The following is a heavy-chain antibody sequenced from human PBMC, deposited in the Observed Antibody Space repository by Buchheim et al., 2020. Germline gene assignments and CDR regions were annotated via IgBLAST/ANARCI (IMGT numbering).Heavy chain of an antibody. CDR3: ARHPNYGSGSCFDY. CDR2: TYYSGRS. J-gene: IGHJ4*02. V-gene: IGHV4-31*03. Sequence: QVQLQESGPGLVKPSQTLSLTCTVSGGSISGGDYFWSWIRQHAGKGLEWIGYTYYSGRSYYNPSLQSRVTISVHTSENQFSLWLNSVTAADTAVYYCARHPNYGSGSCFDYWGQGTL. D-gene: IGHD3-10*01. CDR1: GGSISGGDYF.